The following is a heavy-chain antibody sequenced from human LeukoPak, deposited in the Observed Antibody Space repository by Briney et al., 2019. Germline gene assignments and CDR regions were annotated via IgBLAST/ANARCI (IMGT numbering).Heavy chain of an antibody. Sequence: ASETLSLTCTVSGGSINTYHWSWIRQPPGKGLEWIGHIYYSGSTNYNPSLKSRVTISVDMSKNQFSLKLSPVTAADTAVYYCARYYDILTGFDYWGQGTLVTVSS. CDR1: GGSINTYH. D-gene: IGHD3-9*01. CDR3: ARYYDILTGFDY. V-gene: IGHV4-59*01. CDR2: IYYSGST. J-gene: IGHJ4*02.